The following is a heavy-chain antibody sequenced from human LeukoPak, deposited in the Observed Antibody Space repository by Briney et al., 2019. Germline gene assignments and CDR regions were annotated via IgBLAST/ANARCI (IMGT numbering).Heavy chain of an antibody. J-gene: IGHJ4*02. D-gene: IGHD6-19*01. Sequence: GGSLRLSCAASGFTFSSYDMHWVRQATGKGLEWVSAIGTAGDTYYPGSVKGRFTISRENAKNSLYLQMNSLRAGDTAVYYCARDRGSGWYIDYWGQGTLVTVSS. V-gene: IGHV3-13*01. CDR1: GFTFSSYD. CDR3: ARDRGSGWYIDY. CDR2: IGTAGDT.